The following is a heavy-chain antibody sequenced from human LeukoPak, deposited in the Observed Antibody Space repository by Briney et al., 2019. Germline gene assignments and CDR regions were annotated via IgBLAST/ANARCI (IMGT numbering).Heavy chain of an antibody. CDR2: ISYDGSNK. D-gene: IGHD6-13*01. CDR3: ARDRVSSSWYSWFDP. CDR1: GFTFSSYA. V-gene: IGHV3-30-3*01. J-gene: IGHJ5*02. Sequence: PGGSLRLSCAASGFTFSSYAMHWVRQAPGKGLEWVAVISYDGSNKYYADSVKGRFTISRDNSKNTLYLQMNSLRAEDTAVYYCARDRVSSSWYSWFDPWGQGTLVTVSS.